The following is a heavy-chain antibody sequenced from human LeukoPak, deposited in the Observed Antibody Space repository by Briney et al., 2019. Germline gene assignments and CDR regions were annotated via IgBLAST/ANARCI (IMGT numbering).Heavy chain of an antibody. V-gene: IGHV3-74*01. D-gene: IGHD1-26*01. J-gene: IGHJ4*02. CDR3: AKRYSGSSGLYNFDY. CDR1: GFTFSSYW. Sequence: PGGSLRLSCAASGFTFSSYWMHWVRQAPGKGLVWVSRINSDGSSTSYADSVKGRFTISRDNAKNTLYLQMNSLRAEDTAVYYCAKRYSGSSGLYNFDYWGQGTLVTVSS. CDR2: INSDGSST.